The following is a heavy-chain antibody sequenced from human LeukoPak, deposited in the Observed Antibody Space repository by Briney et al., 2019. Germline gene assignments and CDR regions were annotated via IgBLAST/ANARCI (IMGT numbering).Heavy chain of an antibody. V-gene: IGHV4-59*08. J-gene: IGHJ4*02. CDR1: GDXISSYD. CDR2: IYCSGST. CDR3: ARQGPDAFFDY. Sequence: SETLSLTCSVSGDXISSYDWSWIRQPPGKGLEWIGYIYCSGSTNYNPSLKSRVTISVDTSKNQFSLKLSSVTAADTAVYYCARQGPDAFFDYWGQGTLVTVSS. D-gene: IGHD2-2*01.